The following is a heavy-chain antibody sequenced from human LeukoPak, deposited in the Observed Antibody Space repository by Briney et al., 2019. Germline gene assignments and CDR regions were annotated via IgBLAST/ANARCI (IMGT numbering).Heavy chain of an antibody. CDR3: AAPNDFWNGYDYYMDV. CDR1: GITFSSYG. D-gene: IGHD3-3*01. Sequence: GGSLRLSCVASGITFSSYGMHWVRQVPGKGLEWVAFIRGDGTSQYYVDSVKGRFFISRDNSKNTLYLQMNSLRAEDTAVYYCAAPNDFWNGYDYYMDVWGKGTTVSVPS. CDR2: IRGDGTSQ. V-gene: IGHV3-30*02. J-gene: IGHJ6*03.